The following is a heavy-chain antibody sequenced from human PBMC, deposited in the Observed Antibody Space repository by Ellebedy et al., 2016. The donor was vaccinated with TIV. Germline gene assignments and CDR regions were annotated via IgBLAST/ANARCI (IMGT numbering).Heavy chain of an antibody. Sequence: PGGSLRLSCAASGFTVSSHYMSWVRQAPGKGLEWVSVFFSGGNTYYADSVKGRFIFSRDNSENTLYLHMNSLRGEDTAVYYCAEMGVRVPDAFDIWGQGTMVTVSS. CDR3: AEMGVRVPDAFDI. J-gene: IGHJ3*02. D-gene: IGHD5-24*01. CDR1: GFTVSSHY. CDR2: FFSGGNT. V-gene: IGHV3-66*01.